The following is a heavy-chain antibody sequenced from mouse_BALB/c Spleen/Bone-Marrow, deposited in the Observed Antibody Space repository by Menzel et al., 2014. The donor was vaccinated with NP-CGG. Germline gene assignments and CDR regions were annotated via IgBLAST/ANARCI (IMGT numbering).Heavy chain of an antibody. CDR1: GYTFTSHW. D-gene: IGHD3-1*01. CDR2: IDPSDSYT. CDR3: ATARATSYAMDY. Sequence: QVQLQQPGAELVKPGASVKLSCKASGYTFTSHWMHWVKQRPGQGLEWIGEIDPSDSYTNYNQKFKGKATLTVDKSSSTAYMQLSSLTSEDSAVYYCATARATSYAMDYWGQGTSVTVSS. J-gene: IGHJ4*01. V-gene: IGHV1-69*02.